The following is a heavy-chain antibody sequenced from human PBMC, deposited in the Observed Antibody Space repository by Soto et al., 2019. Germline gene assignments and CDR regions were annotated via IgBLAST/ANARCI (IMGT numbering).Heavy chain of an antibody. Sequence: QVRLVQSGAEVKRPGSSVKLSCKVSGANSNSYSIAWVRQAPGQGLQWLGTIVPLSGTPNHAQQFQARVTTPADTSTNTAYLELTRLRSEDTAMYYCARDWRQMSRGGFFDYWGQGSLVTISS. V-gene: IGHV1-69*06. CDR3: ARDWRQMSRGGFFDY. CDR2: IVPLSGTP. D-gene: IGHD3-16*01. J-gene: IGHJ4*02. CDR1: GANSNSYS.